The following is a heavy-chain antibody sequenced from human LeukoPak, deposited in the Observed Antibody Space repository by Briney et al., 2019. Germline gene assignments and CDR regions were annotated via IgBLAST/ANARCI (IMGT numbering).Heavy chain of an antibody. D-gene: IGHD6-13*01. CDR1: GGSISSSSYY. CDR2: IYYSGST. Sequence: KTSETLSLTCTVSGGSISSSSYYWGWIRQPPGKGLEWIGSIYYSGSTYYNPSLKSRVTISVDTSKNQFSLKLSSVTAADTAVYYCARGVGSSWPYYYYYYMDVWGKGTTVTVSS. J-gene: IGHJ6*03. CDR3: ARGVGSSWPYYYYYYMDV. V-gene: IGHV4-39*07.